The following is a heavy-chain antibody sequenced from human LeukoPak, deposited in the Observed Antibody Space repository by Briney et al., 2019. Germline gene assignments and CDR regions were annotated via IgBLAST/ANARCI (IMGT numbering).Heavy chain of an antibody. D-gene: IGHD6-13*01. CDR2: IIPIFGTA. Sequence: SVKVSCKASGGTFSSYAISWVRQAPGQGLEWMGGIIPIFGTANYAQKFQGRVTITADESTSTAYMELSSLRSEDTAVYYCARDEQDSSSWYARWFDPWGQGALVTVSS. V-gene: IGHV1-69*13. CDR3: ARDEQDSSSWYARWFDP. J-gene: IGHJ5*02. CDR1: GGTFSSYA.